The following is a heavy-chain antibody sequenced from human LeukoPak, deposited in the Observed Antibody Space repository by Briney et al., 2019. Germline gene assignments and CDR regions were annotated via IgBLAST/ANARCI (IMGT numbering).Heavy chain of an antibody. CDR1: GFTFSSYA. Sequence: GGSLRLSCAASGFTFSSYAMHWVRQAPGKGLEWVAVISYDGSNKYYADSVKGRFTISRDNSKNTLYLQMNSPRAEDTAVYYCARENWSATDYWGQGTLVTVSS. V-gene: IGHV3-30-3*01. CDR2: ISYDGSNK. J-gene: IGHJ4*02. CDR3: ARENWSATDY. D-gene: IGHD1-1*01.